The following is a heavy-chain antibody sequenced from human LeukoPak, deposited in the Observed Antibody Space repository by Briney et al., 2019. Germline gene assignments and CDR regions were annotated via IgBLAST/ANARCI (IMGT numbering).Heavy chain of an antibody. CDR3: ARGVGGYCSGGSCYDYYYGMDV. CDR1: GFTFSSYD. V-gene: IGHV3-13*01. J-gene: IGHJ6*02. CDR2: IGTAGDT. Sequence: PGGSLRLSCAASGFTFSSYDMHWVRQATGKGLEWVSAIGTAGDTYYPGSVKGRFTISRENAKNSLYLQMNSLRAGDTAVYYCARGVGGYCSGGSCYDYYYGMDVWGQGTTVTVS. D-gene: IGHD2-15*01.